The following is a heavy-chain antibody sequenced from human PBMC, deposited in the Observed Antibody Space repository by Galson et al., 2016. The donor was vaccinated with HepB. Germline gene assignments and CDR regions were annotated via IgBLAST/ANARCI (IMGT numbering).Heavy chain of an antibody. CDR3: SRVVREQPLVFGFRRYYSGLDV. V-gene: IGHV4-34*01. CDR2: INHSGDT. CDR1: GTSLSSGGYY. Sequence: SETLSLTCTVSGTSLSSGGYYWTWIRQFPGQGLEWIGEINHSGDTNYNPSLKSRVSISVDTSKNQFSLKLSSVTAADTAVYYCSRVVREQPLVFGFRRYYSGLDVCGQGTTVTVAS. D-gene: IGHD6-13*01. J-gene: IGHJ6*02.